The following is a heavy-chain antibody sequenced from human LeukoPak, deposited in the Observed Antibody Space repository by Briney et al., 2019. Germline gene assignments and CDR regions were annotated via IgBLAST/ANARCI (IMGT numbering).Heavy chain of an antibody. J-gene: IGHJ4*02. V-gene: IGHV3-30-3*01. CDR2: ISYDGSNK. CDR1: GFTFSSYA. CDR3: ARTVDTAMVTIDY. Sequence: PGGSLRLSCAASGFTFSSYAMHWVRQAPGKGLEWVAVISYDGSNKYYADSVKSRFTISRDNSKNTLYLQMNSLRAEDTAIYYCARTVDTAMVTIDYWGQGTLVTVSS. D-gene: IGHD5-18*01.